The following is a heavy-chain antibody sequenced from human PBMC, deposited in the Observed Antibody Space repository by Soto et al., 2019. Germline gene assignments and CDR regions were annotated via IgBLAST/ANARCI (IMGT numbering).Heavy chain of an antibody. D-gene: IGHD3-16*01. CDR1: GGTFSSYS. J-gene: IGHJ2*01. V-gene: IGHV1-69*01. Sequence: QVQLVQSGAEVKKPGSSVKVSCKASGGTFSSYSINWVRQAPGQGLEWMGGIIPIFGTANYAQKFQGRVTLTEDESTSTANMELSSLRNEDTAVYYCARPFQSWPGGWYFDLWGRGTLVTVSS. CDR3: ARPFQSWPGGWYFDL. CDR2: IIPIFGTA.